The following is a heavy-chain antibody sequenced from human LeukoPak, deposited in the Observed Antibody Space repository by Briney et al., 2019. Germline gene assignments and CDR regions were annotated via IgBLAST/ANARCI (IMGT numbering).Heavy chain of an antibody. V-gene: IGHV4-30-4*01. Sequence: SQTLSLTCTVSGGSISSGDYYWTWIRQPPGKGLEWIGEINHSGSTNYNPSLKSRVTISVDTSKNQFSLKLSSVTAADTAVYYCARSSGWPPGFRYWGQGTLVTVSS. CDR2: INHSGST. CDR1: GGSISSGDYY. D-gene: IGHD6-19*01. CDR3: ARSSGWPPGFRY. J-gene: IGHJ4*02.